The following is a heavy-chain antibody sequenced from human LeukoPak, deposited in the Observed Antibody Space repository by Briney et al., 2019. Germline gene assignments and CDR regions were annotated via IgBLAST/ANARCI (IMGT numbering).Heavy chain of an antibody. V-gene: IGHV3-23*01. CDR1: GFTFSNYA. Sequence: GGSLRLSCAASGFTFSNYAMSWVRQAPGKGLEWVSAISGSGGSTYYADSVKGRFTISRDNSKNTLYLQMNSLGAEDTAVYYCAKSSSYNYGYYFDYWGQGTLVTVSS. CDR3: AKSSSYNYGYYFDY. J-gene: IGHJ4*02. CDR2: ISGSGGST. D-gene: IGHD5-18*01.